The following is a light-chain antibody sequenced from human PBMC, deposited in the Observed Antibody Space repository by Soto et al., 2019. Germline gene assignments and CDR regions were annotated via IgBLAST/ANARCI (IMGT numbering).Light chain of an antibody. J-gene: IGKJ1*01. V-gene: IGKV3-15*01. Sequence: EIVMTQSPVTLSASPGERVTLSCRASQSISTNLAWYQQKPGQAPRLVISSASNRATGVPARFSGGGSGTEFTLTISSLQSEDFAVYYSQQYYRWPPGRWLVGQGTKVVIK. CDR2: SAS. CDR1: QSISTN. CDR3: QQYYRWPPGRWL.